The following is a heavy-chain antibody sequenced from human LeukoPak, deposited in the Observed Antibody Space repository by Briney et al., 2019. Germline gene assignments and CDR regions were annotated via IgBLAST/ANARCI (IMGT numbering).Heavy chain of an antibody. CDR1: GITFSSYA. J-gene: IGHJ4*02. V-gene: IGHV3-23*01. CDR3: AKEGATVTTWGYFDY. CDR2: ISVSGGST. D-gene: IGHD4-17*01. Sequence: GGSLRLSCVASGITFSSYAMSWVRQAPGKGLEWVSAISVSGGSTYYSDSVKGRFTISRDQSKSTVYLQMTSLRAEDTAVYYCAKEGATVTTWGYFDYWGQGTLVTVSS.